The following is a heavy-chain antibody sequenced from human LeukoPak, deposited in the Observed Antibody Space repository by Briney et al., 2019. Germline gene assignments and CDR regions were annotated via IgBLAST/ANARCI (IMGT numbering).Heavy chain of an antibody. Sequence: GGSLRLSCAASGFTFSSYAMHWVRQAPGKGLEWVAVISYDGSNKYYADSVTGRFTISRDNSKNTLYLQMNGLRAEDTAVYYCAKDLGVRSLEWLLIYWGQGTLVTVSS. CDR3: AKDLGVRSLEWLLIY. D-gene: IGHD3-3*01. CDR2: ISYDGSNK. CDR1: GFTFSSYA. J-gene: IGHJ4*02. V-gene: IGHV3-30*04.